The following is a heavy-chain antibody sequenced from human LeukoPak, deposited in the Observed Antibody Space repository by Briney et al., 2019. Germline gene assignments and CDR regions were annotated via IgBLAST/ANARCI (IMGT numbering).Heavy chain of an antibody. J-gene: IGHJ6*02. D-gene: IGHD3-10*01. Sequence: SVKVSCKASGGTFSSYAISWVRQAPGQWLEWMGWIIPIFGTANYAQKFQGRVTITADESTSTAYMELSSLRSEDTAVYYCARGPNNYYGSGSYYYYYYGMDVWGQGTTVTVSS. CDR3: ARGPNNYYGSGSYYYYYYGMDV. CDR2: IIPIFGTA. V-gene: IGHV1-69*13. CDR1: GGTFSSYA.